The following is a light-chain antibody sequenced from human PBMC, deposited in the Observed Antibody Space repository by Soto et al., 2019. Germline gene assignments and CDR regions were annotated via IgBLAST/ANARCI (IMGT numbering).Light chain of an antibody. Sequence: QSALAQPPSASGSPGQSVAISCTGTTSDVGGYNFVSWYQQHPGKAPKLIIYEATKRPSGVPDRFSGAWSGNTPSLIVSGLQAEDEADYYCSAFAGSEGYVFGSGTKLTVL. CDR3: SAFAGSEGYV. J-gene: IGLJ1*01. V-gene: IGLV2-8*01. CDR1: TSDVGGYNF. CDR2: EAT.